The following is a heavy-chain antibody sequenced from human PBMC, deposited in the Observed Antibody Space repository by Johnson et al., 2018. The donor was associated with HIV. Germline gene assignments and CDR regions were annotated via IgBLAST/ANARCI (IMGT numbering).Heavy chain of an antibody. D-gene: IGHD2-15*01. Sequence: VQLVESGGGLVQPGGSLRLSCAASGFTFSSYAMSWVRQAPGKGLEWVSAISGSGGSTYYADSVKGRFTISRDNSKNTLYLQMNSLRAEDTAVYYFLSYCSGGNCYSGNDAVDIWGQGTMVTVSS. CDR1: GFTFSSYA. J-gene: IGHJ3*02. CDR3: LSYCSGGNCYSGNDAVDI. V-gene: IGHV3-23*04. CDR2: ISGSGGST.